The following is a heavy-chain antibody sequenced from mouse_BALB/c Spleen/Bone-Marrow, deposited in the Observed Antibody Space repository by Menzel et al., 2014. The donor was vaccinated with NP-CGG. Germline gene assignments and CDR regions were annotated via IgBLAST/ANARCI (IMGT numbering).Heavy chain of an antibody. CDR1: GYAFSSPW. J-gene: IGHJ2*01. CDR2: IYPGDGDT. V-gene: IGHV1-82*01. Sequence: VQLKQSGPELVKPGASVKISCKASGYAFSSPWMNWVKQRPGQGVEWIGRIYPGDGDTTYNGKFKGKATLTADKSSSTAYTQLSGLTSVDSAVYCCARSFYGSSYYFDYWGQGTTLTVAS. CDR3: ARSFYGSSYYFDY. D-gene: IGHD1-1*01.